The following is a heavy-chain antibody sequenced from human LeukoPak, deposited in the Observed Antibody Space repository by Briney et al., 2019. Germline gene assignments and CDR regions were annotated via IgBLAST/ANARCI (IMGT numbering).Heavy chain of an antibody. V-gene: IGHV1-2*02. D-gene: IGHD1-26*01. CDR3: AREGTIVGATHLVDY. J-gene: IGHJ4*02. CDR2: INPNSGST. Sequence: ASVKVSCKASGYTFTDYYLHWVRQAPGQGLEWMGWINPNSGSTNYAQKFQGRVTMTRDTSISTAYMELSRLRSDDTAVYYCAREGTIVGATHLVDYWGQGTLVTVSS. CDR1: GYTFTDYY.